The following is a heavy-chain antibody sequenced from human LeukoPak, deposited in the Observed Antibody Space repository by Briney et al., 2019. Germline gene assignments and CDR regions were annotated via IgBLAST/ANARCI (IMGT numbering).Heavy chain of an antibody. CDR2: ISSSGSTI. D-gene: IGHD3-10*01. Sequence: KAGGSLRLSCAASGFTFSDYYMSWIRQAPGKGLEWVSYISSSGSTIYYADSVKGRFTISRENAKNSLYLQMNSLRAGDTAVYYCARGPVGNGSGSSRMDVWGQGTTVTVSS. J-gene: IGHJ6*02. V-gene: IGHV3-11*04. CDR3: ARGPVGNGSGSSRMDV. CDR1: GFTFSDYY.